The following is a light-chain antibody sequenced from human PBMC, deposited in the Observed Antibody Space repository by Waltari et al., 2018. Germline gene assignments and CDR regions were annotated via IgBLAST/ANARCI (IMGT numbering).Light chain of an antibody. CDR3: CSYAGSYTWV. CDR1: SSDVANYNL. V-gene: IGLV2-23*01. J-gene: IGLJ3*02. Sequence: QPALTQPASVSGSPGQSITISRTGTSSDVANYNLVSWYQQYPGKAPKVMIYDDNRRPSGVSDRFSGSKSGNTASLTISGVQAEDEADHYCCSYAGSYTWVFGGGTKLTVL. CDR2: DDN.